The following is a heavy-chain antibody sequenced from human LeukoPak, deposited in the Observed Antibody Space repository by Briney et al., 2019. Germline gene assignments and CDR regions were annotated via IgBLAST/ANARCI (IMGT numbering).Heavy chain of an antibody. CDR3: ARDRDSSGLRDFDL. CDR2: IYYSGNT. CDR1: GGSISSYY. Sequence: PSETLSPTCTVSGGSISSYYWSWIRQPPGKGLEGIGYIYYSGNTNYNPSLKSRVSISIDTSKNQFSLQLSSVTAADTAVYYCARDRDSSGLRDFDLWGRGTLVTVSA. D-gene: IGHD3-22*01. V-gene: IGHV4-59*01. J-gene: IGHJ2*01.